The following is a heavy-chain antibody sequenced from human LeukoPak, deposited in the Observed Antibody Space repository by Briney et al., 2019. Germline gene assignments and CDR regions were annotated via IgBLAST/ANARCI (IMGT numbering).Heavy chain of an antibody. J-gene: IGHJ4*02. V-gene: IGHV3-74*01. CDR1: GFTFSNYW. D-gene: IGHD2-15*01. Sequence: GGSLRLSCAASGFTFSNYWMHWVRQAPGKGLVWVSRINSDGINTSYADSVKGRFTISRDNAKNTLNLQMNSLRAEDTAVYYCARTGIHDIVVVVAALGYWGQGTLVTVSS. CDR3: ARTGIHDIVVVVAALGY. CDR2: INSDGINT.